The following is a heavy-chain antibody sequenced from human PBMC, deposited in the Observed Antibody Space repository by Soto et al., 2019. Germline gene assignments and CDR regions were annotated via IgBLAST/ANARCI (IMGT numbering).Heavy chain of an antibody. CDR1: GYTFTSYD. CDR3: ARDDGGYAYIGY. D-gene: IGHD5-12*01. Sequence: QVQLVQSGAEVKKPGASVKVSCKASGYTFTSYDINWVRQATGQGLEWMGRMNPNSGDTGFVRKFQGRLTMTVNTSISTAYMELSGLRSEDTAIYYCARDDGGYAYIGYWGQGTLGTASS. V-gene: IGHV1-8*01. CDR2: MNPNSGDT. J-gene: IGHJ4*02.